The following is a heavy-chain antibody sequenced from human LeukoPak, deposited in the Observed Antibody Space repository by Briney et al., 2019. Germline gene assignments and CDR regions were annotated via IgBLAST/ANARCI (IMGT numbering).Heavy chain of an antibody. CDR1: GFTFSSFA. CDR3: TKDPNGDYIGAFDP. V-gene: IGHV3-23*01. CDR2: ITGGHNAT. Sequence: GGSLRLSCAASGFTFSSFAMTWVRQAPGKGLEWVSSITGGHNATYNTDSVKGRFTISRDNAKNTLYLQMNSLSADDTAIDYGTKDPNGDYIGAFDPWGQRTLVTVS. D-gene: IGHD4-17*01. J-gene: IGHJ5*02.